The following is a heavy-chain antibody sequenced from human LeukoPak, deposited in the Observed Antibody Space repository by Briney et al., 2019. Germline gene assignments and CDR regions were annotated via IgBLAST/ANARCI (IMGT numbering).Heavy chain of an antibody. V-gene: IGHV1-24*01. CDR2: FDPEDGET. J-gene: IGHJ4*02. CDR1: GYTLTELS. D-gene: IGHD6-19*01. CDR3: ATHPTRYSSGWYDY. Sequence: ASVKVSCKVSGYTLTELSMHWVRQAPGKGLEWVGGFDPEDGETIYAQKFQGRVTMTEDTSTDTAYMELSSLRSEDTAVYYCATHPTRYSSGWYDYWGQGTLVTVSS.